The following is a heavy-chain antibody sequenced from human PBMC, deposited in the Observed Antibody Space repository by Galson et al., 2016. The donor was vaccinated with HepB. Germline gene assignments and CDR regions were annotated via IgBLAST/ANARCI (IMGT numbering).Heavy chain of an antibody. CDR3: ARERVGTIFGVITNYGMDV. CDR1: GYSFTAYY. Sequence: SVKVSCKASGYSFTAYYLHWVRQVPGQGLEWMGWINPNTGDTDYAQKFQGWVTMTRDTSISTASMELSSLKSDDTAVYYCARERVGTIFGVITNYGMDVWGQGTTVTVSS. CDR2: INPNTGDT. J-gene: IGHJ6*02. V-gene: IGHV1-2*04. D-gene: IGHD3-3*01.